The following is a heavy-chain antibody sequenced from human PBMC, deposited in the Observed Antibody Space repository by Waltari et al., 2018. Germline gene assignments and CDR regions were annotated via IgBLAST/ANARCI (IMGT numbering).Heavy chain of an antibody. CDR3: ANSYCGGNCYSPFDY. CDR2: IIPIFRTP. D-gene: IGHD2-21*01. J-gene: IGHJ4*02. CDR1: GGTFSSYA. Sequence: QVQLVQSGAEVKKPGSSVKVSCKSSGGTFSSYAINWVRQAPGQGLEWMGVIIPIFRTPDYAQKFQDRLTITADESTSTAFMELTSLRSEDTAVYFCANSYCGGNCYSPFDYWGQGTLVTVSS. V-gene: IGHV1-69*12.